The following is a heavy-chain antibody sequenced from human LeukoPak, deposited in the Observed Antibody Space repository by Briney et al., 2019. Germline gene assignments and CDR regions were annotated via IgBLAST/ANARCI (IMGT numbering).Heavy chain of an antibody. CDR2: IVVGSGNT. V-gene: IGHV1-58*01. D-gene: IGHD3-22*01. CDR3: AASPDYYDSSGYSYYFDY. CDR1: GFTFTSSA. J-gene: IGHJ4*02. Sequence: ASVKVSCKASGFTFTSSAVQWERQARAQRLEWIGWIVVGSGNTNYAQKFQERVTITRDMSTSTAYMELSSLRSEDTAVYYCAASPDYYDSSGYSYYFDYWGQGTLVTVSS.